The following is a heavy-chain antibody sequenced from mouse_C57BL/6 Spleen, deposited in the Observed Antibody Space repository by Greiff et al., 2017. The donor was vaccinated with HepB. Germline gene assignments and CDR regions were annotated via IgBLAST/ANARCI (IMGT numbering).Heavy chain of an antibody. CDR2: IYPGDGDT. V-gene: IGHV1-82*01. J-gene: IGHJ1*03. D-gene: IGHD1-1*01. Sequence: QVQLQQSGPELVKPGASVKISCKASGYAFSSSWMNWVKQRPGKGLEWIGRIYPGDGDTNYNGKFKGKATLTADKSSSTAYMQLSSLTSEDSAVYFCARSYYGSSYEWYFDVWGTGTTVTVSS. CDR1: GYAFSSSW. CDR3: ARSYYGSSYEWYFDV.